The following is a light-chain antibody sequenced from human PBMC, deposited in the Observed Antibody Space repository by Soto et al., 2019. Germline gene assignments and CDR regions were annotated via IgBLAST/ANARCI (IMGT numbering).Light chain of an antibody. CDR3: SSYTFSSTVV. CDR1: SSDVGGYKY. CDR2: DVS. V-gene: IGLV2-14*01. Sequence: QSVLTQPASVSGSPGQSITISCTGTSSDVGGYKYVSWYQLHPGKAPKLMIYDVSNRPSGVSNRFSGSKSGNTASLTISGLQAEDEADYYCSSYTFSSTVVFGGGTKVTVL. J-gene: IGLJ2*01.